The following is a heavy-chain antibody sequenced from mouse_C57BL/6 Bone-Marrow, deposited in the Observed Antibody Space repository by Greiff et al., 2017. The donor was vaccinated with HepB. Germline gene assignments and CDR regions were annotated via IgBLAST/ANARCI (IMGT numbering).Heavy chain of an antibody. Sequence: EVKVVESGGDLVKPGGSLKLSCAASGFTFSSYGMSWVRQTPDKRLEWVATISSGGSYTYYPDSVKGRFTISRDNAKNTLYLQMSSLKSEDTAMYYCASLMITTRAYWGQGTLVTVSA. D-gene: IGHD2-4*01. CDR2: ISSGGSYT. V-gene: IGHV5-6*01. J-gene: IGHJ3*01. CDR3: ASLMITTRAY. CDR1: GFTFSSYG.